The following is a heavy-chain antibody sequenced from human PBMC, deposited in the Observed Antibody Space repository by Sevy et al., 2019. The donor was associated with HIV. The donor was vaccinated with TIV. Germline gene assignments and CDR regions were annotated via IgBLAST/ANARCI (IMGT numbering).Heavy chain of an antibody. V-gene: IGHV4-39*01. CDR2: IYYSGST. CDR1: GGSISSSSYY. D-gene: IGHD6-19*01. Sequence: SETLSLTCSVSGGSISSSSYYWGWIRQPPGKGLEWIGSIYYSGSTYYNPSLKSRVTISVDTPKNQFSLKLSSVTAADTAVYYCARQRIAVAVNFDYWGQGTLVTVSS. CDR3: ARQRIAVAVNFDY. J-gene: IGHJ4*02.